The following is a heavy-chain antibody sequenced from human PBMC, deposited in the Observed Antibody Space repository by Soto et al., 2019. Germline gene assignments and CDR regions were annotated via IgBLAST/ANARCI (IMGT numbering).Heavy chain of an antibody. D-gene: IGHD1-26*01. V-gene: IGHV1-2*02. J-gene: IGHJ6*03. CDR3: ARGSVGATATLDDYYFYMDV. CDR2: INPNSGAT. Sequence: QVQLVQSGAEVEKPGASVTVSCKASGYSFSQDYLHWVRQAPGQGPEWMGWINPNSGATKYAQKFQGRVTMPRDTSVRTAFMEPKWLQSDDTAVYYCARGSVGATATLDDYYFYMDVWGRGTGVTVSS. CDR1: GYSFSQDY.